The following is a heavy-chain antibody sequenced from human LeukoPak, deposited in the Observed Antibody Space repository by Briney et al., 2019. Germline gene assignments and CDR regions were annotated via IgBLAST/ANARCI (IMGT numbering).Heavy chain of an antibody. CDR2: ISAYNGNT. J-gene: IGHJ5*02. CDR3: ARGSLWFGELLSNWFDP. Sequence: ASVKVSCKASGYTFTRYGISWVRQAPGQGLEWMGWISAYNGNTNYAQKLQGRVTMTTDTSTSTAYMELRSLRSDDTAVYYCARGSLWFGELLSNWFDPWGQGTLVTVSS. D-gene: IGHD3-10*01. V-gene: IGHV1-18*01. CDR1: GYTFTRYG.